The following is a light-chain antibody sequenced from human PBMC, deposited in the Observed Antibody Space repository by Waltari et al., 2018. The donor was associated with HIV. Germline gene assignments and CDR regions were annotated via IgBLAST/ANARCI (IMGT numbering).Light chain of an antibody. CDR3: QQYINLPPWS. V-gene: IGKV3-15*01. CDR2: SAS. J-gene: IGKJ1*01. CDR1: QGVGRN. Sequence: EIVMTPSPATLSVSPGERATLPCRASQGVGRNLAWYQQKPGRAPSLLVYSASTRATGIPARFSGSGSGTEFTLTISSLQSEDFAVYYCQQYINLPPWSFGQGTKVEIK.